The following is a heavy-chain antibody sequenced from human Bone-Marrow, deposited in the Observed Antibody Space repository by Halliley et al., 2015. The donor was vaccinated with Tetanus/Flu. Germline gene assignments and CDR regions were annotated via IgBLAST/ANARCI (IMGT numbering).Heavy chain of an antibody. V-gene: IGHV3-11*04. Sequence: IHHAGSVKGRFTIPRDEAGNSLYLQMNSLGGEDTALYYCAGGSLVPAAHFDYWGQGTQVTVSS. D-gene: IGHD3-16*02. J-gene: IGHJ4*02. CDR3: AGGSLVPAAHFDY. CDR2: I.